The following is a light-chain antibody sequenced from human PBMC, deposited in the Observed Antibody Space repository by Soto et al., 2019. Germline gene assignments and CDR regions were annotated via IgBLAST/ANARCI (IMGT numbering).Light chain of an antibody. Sequence: AIQLTQSPSSLSASVGDRVTITCRASQGISSALAWYQQKPGKGPKLLIYDASSVASGVPSRFSGSGSGTXXXXXXSSLQPEDFATYYCQQCNTYPRTFGQGTKVEIK. CDR3: QQCNTYPRT. V-gene: IGKV1-13*02. CDR2: DAS. J-gene: IGKJ1*01. CDR1: QGISSA.